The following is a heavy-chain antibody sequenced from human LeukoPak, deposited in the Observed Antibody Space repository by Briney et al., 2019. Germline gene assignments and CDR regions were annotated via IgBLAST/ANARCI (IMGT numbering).Heavy chain of an antibody. Sequence: ASVKVSCKASGYTFTSYGISWVRQAPGQGLEWMGWISSYNGNTNYAQKVQGRVTMTTDTSTSTAYMELRSLRSDDTAVYYCARSSRYCSTSMCFAGIYWFDPWGQGTLVTVSS. V-gene: IGHV1-18*01. CDR2: ISSYNGNT. CDR3: ARSSRYCSTSMCFAGIYWFDP. CDR1: GYTFTSYG. D-gene: IGHD2-2*01. J-gene: IGHJ5*02.